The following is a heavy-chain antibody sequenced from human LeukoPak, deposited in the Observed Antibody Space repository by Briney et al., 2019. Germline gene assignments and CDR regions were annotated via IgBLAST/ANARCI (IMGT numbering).Heavy chain of an antibody. V-gene: IGHV3-23*01. Sequence: PGVSLRLSCAASGFTVSSYAMGWVRQAPGKGLEWVSAIGGGGTLYYADSVKGRFSISRDISKNTLLLQMNSLRAEDTAVYYCARRRYDWGGDFANWGQGTLVTVSS. D-gene: IGHD3-16*01. CDR1: GFTVSSYA. J-gene: IGHJ4*02. CDR3: ARRRYDWGGDFAN. CDR2: IGGGGTL.